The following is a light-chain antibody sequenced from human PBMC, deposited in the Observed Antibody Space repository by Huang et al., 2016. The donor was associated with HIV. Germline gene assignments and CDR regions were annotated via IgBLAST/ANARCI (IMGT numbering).Light chain of an antibody. Sequence: DIVMTQSPDSLAVSLGERATINCKSSQRVLYSSTNKNHLGWYQQKPGQPPKPLLSWASTRVAGVPDRCIGICSGTDFSLTISSLQAEDVAVYYCHQSFSPPPTFGQGTRLEIK. V-gene: IGKV4-1*01. CDR3: HQSFSPPPT. J-gene: IGKJ5*01. CDR1: QRVLYSSTNKNH. CDR2: WAS.